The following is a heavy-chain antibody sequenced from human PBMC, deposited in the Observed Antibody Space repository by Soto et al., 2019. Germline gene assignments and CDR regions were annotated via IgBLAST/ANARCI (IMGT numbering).Heavy chain of an antibody. CDR2: SYYSGST. Sequence: QVQLQESGPVLVKPSETLSLTCTVSGDSISTYYWSWIRQPPGKGLEWIGYSYYSGSTNYNLSLKSRVTISVDKSKSQYSLKLSHVPAADTAVYYCERFRWGSPYGMDVWGQGTTVTVFS. J-gene: IGHJ6*02. V-gene: IGHV4-59*01. CDR1: GDSISTYY. D-gene: IGHD2-21*01. CDR3: ERFRWGSPYGMDV.